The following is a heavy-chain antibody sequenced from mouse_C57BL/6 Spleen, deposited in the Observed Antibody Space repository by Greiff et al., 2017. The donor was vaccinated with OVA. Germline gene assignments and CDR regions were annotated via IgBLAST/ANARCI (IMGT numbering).Heavy chain of an antibody. V-gene: IGHV10-1*01. CDR3: VRQSLYYYDSNSYAMDY. CDR2: IRSKSNNYAT. J-gene: IGHJ4*01. Sequence: EVKLVESGGGLVQPKGSLKLSCAASGFSFNTYAMNWVRQAPGKGLEWVARIRSKSNNYATYYDASVKDRFTISQADSESMLYLQMNNSKTEDTAMYYCVRQSLYYYDSNSYAMDYWGQGTSVTVSS. D-gene: IGHD1-1*01. CDR1: GFSFNTYA.